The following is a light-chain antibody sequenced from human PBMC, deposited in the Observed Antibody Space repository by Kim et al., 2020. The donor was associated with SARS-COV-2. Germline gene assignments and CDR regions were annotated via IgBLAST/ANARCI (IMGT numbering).Light chain of an antibody. CDR1: GLPKQY. Sequence: SVSPGQTARITCSGDGLPKQYAYWYQKKPGQAPVLVISKDSERPAGIPERFSGSSSGTTVTLTIRGVQAEDEADYFCQSGDISDIIFGGGTQLTVL. CDR2: KDS. CDR3: QSGDISDII. J-gene: IGLJ2*01. V-gene: IGLV3-25*03.